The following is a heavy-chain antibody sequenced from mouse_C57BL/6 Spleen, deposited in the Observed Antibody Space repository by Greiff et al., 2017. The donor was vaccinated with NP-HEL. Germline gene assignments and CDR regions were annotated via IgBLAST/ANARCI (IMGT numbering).Heavy chain of an antibody. CDR3: ARHEGIYYGNCFDY. J-gene: IGHJ2*01. CDR1: GYTFTEYT. D-gene: IGHD2-1*01. CDR2: FYPGSGSI. Sequence: QVQLKESGAELVKPGASVKLSCKASGYTFTEYTIHWVKQRSGQGLEWIGWFYPGSGSIKYKEKFKDKATLTADKSSSTVYRELSRLTSEDSAVYCCARHEGIYYGNCFDYWGQGTTLPVSS. V-gene: IGHV1-62-2*01.